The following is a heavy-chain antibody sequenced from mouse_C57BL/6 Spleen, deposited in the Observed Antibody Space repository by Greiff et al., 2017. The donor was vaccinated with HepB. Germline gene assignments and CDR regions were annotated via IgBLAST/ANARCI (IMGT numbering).Heavy chain of an antibody. Sequence: VQLQQPGAELVKPGASVKLSCKASGYTFTSYWMQWVKQRPGQGLEWIGEIDPSDSYTNYNQKFKGKATLTVDTSSSTAYMQLSSLTSEDSAVYYCARGGIITPVYFDYWGQGTTLTVSS. CDR1: GYTFTSYW. CDR3: ARGGIITPVYFDY. CDR2: IDPSDSYT. J-gene: IGHJ2*01. D-gene: IGHD1-1*01. V-gene: IGHV1-50*01.